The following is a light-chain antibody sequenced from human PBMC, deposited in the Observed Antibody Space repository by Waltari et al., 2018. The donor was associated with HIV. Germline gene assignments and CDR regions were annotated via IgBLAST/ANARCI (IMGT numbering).Light chain of an antibody. CDR1: SSNLGNNY. Sequence: QSVLTQPPSVSAAPGQKVTIPCSGSSSNLGNNYVSWYQQLPGTAPKLLIYENNKRPSGIPDRFSGSKSDTSATLGITGLQTGDEADYYCGTWDSSLSVGGVFGGGTKLTVL. CDR2: ENN. J-gene: IGLJ2*01. V-gene: IGLV1-51*02. CDR3: GTWDSSLSVGGV.